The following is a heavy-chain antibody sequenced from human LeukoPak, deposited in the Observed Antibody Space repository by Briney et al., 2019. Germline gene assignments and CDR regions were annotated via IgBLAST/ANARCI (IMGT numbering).Heavy chain of an antibody. CDR1: GFTFSSYG. J-gene: IGHJ4*02. CDR2: IWYDGSNK. CDR3: ARDRAAADLDY. V-gene: IGHV3-33*01. Sequence: PGGSLRLSCAASGFTFSSYGMHWVRQAPGKGLEWVAVIWYDGSNKFYADSVKGRFTISRDNSKNTLYLQMNSLRAEDTAVYYCARDRAAADLDYWDQGTLVTVSS. D-gene: IGHD6-13*01.